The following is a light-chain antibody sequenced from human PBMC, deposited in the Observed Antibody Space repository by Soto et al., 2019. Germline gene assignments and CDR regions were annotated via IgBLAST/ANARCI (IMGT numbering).Light chain of an antibody. CDR1: QDIRNF. CDR2: AAS. V-gene: IGKV1-27*01. CDR3: QKYSSVPV. Sequence: DIQMTQSPPSLSASVGDRVTITCRASQDIRNFVAWYQQKPGKAPKLLIYAASTLQSGVPSRFSGSGSGTDFTLTSNSLQPEDVATWSCQKYSSVPVFGPGTKVEIK. J-gene: IGKJ3*01.